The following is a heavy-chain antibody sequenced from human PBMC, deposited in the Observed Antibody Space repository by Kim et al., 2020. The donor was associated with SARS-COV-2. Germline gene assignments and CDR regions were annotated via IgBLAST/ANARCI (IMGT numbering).Heavy chain of an antibody. Sequence: SVKVSCKASGGTFSSYAISWVRQAPGQGLEWMGGIIPIFGTANYAQKFQGRVTITADESTSTAYMELSSLRSEDTAVYYCARDGDSSGYSSYYFDYWGQGTLVTVSS. D-gene: IGHD3-22*01. V-gene: IGHV1-69*13. CDR3: ARDGDSSGYSSYYFDY. J-gene: IGHJ4*02. CDR1: GGTFSSYA. CDR2: IIPIFGTA.